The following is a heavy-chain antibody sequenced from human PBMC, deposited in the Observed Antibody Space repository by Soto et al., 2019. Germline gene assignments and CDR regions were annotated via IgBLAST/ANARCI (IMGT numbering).Heavy chain of an antibody. CDR1: GFTFSSYA. Sequence: EVQLLESGGGLVQPGGSLRLSCAASGFTFSSYAMSWVRQAPGKGLEWVSAISGSGGSTYYADSVKGRFTISRDNSKNTLYLQMNSLRAEETAVYYCAKGGDRGDYAYYFDYWGQGTLVTVSS. CDR2: ISGSGGST. V-gene: IGHV3-23*01. D-gene: IGHD4-17*01. CDR3: AKGGDRGDYAYYFDY. J-gene: IGHJ4*02.